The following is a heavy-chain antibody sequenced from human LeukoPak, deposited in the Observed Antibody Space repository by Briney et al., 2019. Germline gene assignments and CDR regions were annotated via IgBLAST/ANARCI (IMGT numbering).Heavy chain of an antibody. V-gene: IGHV3-74*01. J-gene: IGHJ4*02. CDR1: GFTFSNYW. D-gene: IGHD3-16*01. CDR2: ITTDESST. Sequence: GGSLRLSCAASGFTFSNYWLHWVRQPPGKGLVWVSRITTDESSTHYAASVNGRFTISRDNAKNSLYLQMNSLRAEDTAVYYCARTNYDYVWGSSVLDNRKKNYFDYWGQGTLVTVSS. CDR3: ARTNYDYVWGSSVLDNRKKNYFDY.